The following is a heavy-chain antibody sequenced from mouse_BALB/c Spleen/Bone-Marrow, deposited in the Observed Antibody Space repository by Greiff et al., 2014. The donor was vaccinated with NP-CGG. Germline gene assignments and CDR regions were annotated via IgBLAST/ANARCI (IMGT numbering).Heavy chain of an antibody. J-gene: IGHJ1*01. Sequence: VQLQQSGTVLARPGASVKMSCKASGYSFTSYWMHWVKQRPGQGLEWIGAIYPGNSDTSDNQKFKGKAKLTAVTSASTAYMELSSLTNEDSAVYYCTRGLLRRGGYFDVWGAGTTVTVSS. CDR3: TRGLLRRGGYFDV. CDR2: IYPGNSDT. V-gene: IGHV1-5*01. CDR1: GYSFTSYW. D-gene: IGHD2-3*01.